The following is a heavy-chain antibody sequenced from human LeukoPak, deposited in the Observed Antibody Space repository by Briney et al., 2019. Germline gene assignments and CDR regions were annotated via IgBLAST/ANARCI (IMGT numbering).Heavy chain of an antibody. J-gene: IGHJ4*02. V-gene: IGHV3-23*01. CDR3: ASVVVPAAILLHFDY. D-gene: IGHD2-2*02. CDR2: ISGSGGST. CDR1: GFPFSIYA. Sequence: GGSLRLPCAASGFPFSIYAMSGARQAPGRGREWVSAISGSGGSTYYADAVKGRFTISRDNSKNTLYLQMNSLRAEDTAVYYCASVVVPAAILLHFDYWGQGTLVTVSS.